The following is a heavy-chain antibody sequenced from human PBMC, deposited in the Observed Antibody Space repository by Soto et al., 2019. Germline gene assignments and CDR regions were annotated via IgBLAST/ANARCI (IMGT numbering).Heavy chain of an antibody. CDR1: RDSISRNY. CDR3: ASGKGGNVAFNI. CDR2: ISYSGSA. Sequence: ETLSLTCTASSTRSRDSISRNYRIGIRQPPGKGLEWIGYISYSGSAEYNASLKSRVTISIDTSKNQFSLNLSSVTAADSAVYFCASGKGGNVAFNIWGQGTMVT. D-gene: IGHD2-15*01. V-gene: IGHV4-59*01. J-gene: IGHJ3*02.